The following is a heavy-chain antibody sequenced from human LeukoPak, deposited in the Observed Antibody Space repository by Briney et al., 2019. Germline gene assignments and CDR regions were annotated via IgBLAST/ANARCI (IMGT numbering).Heavy chain of an antibody. D-gene: IGHD2-15*01. CDR2: INPNSGGT. CDR3: ASARDCSAGSCYRSGCAY. CDR1: GYTFTGYY. V-gene: IGHV1-2*02. J-gene: IGHJ4*02. Sequence: ASVTVSFKASGYTFTGYYMHWVRQAPGQGLEWMGWINPNSGGTNYAQKFQGRVTMTRDTSISTAYMDRSRLGSDDAAVYYCASARDCSAGSCYRSGCAYWGQGTLVTVSS.